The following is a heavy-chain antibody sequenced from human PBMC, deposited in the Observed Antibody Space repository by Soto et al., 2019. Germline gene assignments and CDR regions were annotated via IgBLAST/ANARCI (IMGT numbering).Heavy chain of an antibody. CDR3: ARDRRTYYDILTGYRATDA. Sequence: GGSLRLSCAASGFTFSSYAMHWVRQAPGKGLEWVAVISYDGSNKYYADSVKGRFTISRDNSKNTLYLQMNSLRAEDTAVYYCARDRRTYYDILTGYRATDAWGQGTTVTVSS. J-gene: IGHJ6*02. V-gene: IGHV3-30-3*01. CDR2: ISYDGSNK. CDR1: GFTFSSYA. D-gene: IGHD3-9*01.